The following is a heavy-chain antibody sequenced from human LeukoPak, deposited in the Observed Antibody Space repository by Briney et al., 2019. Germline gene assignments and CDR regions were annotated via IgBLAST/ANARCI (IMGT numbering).Heavy chain of an antibody. J-gene: IGHJ6*03. D-gene: IGHD6-13*01. Sequence: GGSLRLSCAASGFTFSSYWMSWVRQAPGKGLEWVANIKQDGSEKYYVDSVKGRFTISRDNAKNSLYLQMNSLRAEDTAVYYCARDEIAAAETPYYMDVWGKGTTVTVSS. V-gene: IGHV3-7*01. CDR3: ARDEIAAAETPYYMDV. CDR2: IKQDGSEK. CDR1: GFTFSSYW.